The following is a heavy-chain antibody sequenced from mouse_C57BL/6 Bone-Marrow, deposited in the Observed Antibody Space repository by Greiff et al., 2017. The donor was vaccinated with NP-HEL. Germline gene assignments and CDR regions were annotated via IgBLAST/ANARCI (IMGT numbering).Heavy chain of an antibody. CDR2: FTMYSDAT. CDR1: YFAFMASA. D-gene: IGHD1-1*01. Sequence: LKESGAELVRPGSSVKLSCKDSYFAFMASAMHWVKQRPGHGLEWIGSFTMYSDATEYSENFKGKATLTANKSSCTAYMELSRLTSEDSAVYYCAGSYYGSSNPFAYWDQGTLVTVSA. CDR3: AGSYYGSSNPFAY. V-gene: IGHV1-49*01. J-gene: IGHJ3*01.